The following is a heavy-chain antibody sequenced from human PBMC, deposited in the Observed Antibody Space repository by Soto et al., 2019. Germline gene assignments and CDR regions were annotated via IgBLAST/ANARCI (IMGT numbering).Heavy chain of an antibody. CDR3: AHQRAFYYGSGMSIAFDI. Sequence: QITLKESGPMLVKPTQPLTLTCTFSGFSLSTTGVGVGWIRQPPGKALEWLVVIYWNDDNRYSPSLKDRLTITKDSSKNQVVLTMTNMDPVDTATYYCAHQRAFYYGSGMSIAFDIWGQGTMVTVSS. CDR1: GFSLSTTGVG. V-gene: IGHV2-5*01. J-gene: IGHJ3*02. CDR2: IYWNDDN. D-gene: IGHD3-10*01.